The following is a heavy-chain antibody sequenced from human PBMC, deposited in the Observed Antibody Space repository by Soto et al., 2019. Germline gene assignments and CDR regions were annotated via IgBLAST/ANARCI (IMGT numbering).Heavy chain of an antibody. J-gene: IGHJ4*02. V-gene: IGHV4-59*01. D-gene: IGHD6-13*01. CDR2: VYYTGAT. CDR1: GDSIRSSY. CDR3: ARDMSGGSSWYEFDS. Sequence: LSLTCTVSGDSIRSSYWSWVRQPPGRGLEWIGYVYYTGATNSNPSLKSRVTISADTSKNLFSLKVVPVTPADTAVYFCARDMSGGSSWYEFDSWGPGTLVTVSS.